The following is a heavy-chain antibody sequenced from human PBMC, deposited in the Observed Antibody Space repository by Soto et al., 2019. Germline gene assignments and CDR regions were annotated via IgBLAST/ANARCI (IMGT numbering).Heavy chain of an antibody. CDR3: ARFSGWYSAFDY. D-gene: IGHD6-19*01. CDR2: IYYSGST. CDR1: GGSISSYY. J-gene: IGHJ4*02. Sequence: SETLSLTCTVSGGSISSYYWSWIRQPPGKGLEWIGYIYYSGSTNYNSSLKSRVTISVDTSKNEFSLRLTSVTAADTALYYCARFSGWYSAFDYWGQGTPVTVS. V-gene: IGHV4-59*01.